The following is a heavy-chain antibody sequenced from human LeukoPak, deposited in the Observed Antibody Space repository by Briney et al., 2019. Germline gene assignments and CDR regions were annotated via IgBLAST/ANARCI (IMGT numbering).Heavy chain of an antibody. V-gene: IGHV4-39*07. CDR1: GGSISGETYY. Sequence: SETLSLTCAVSGGSISGETYYWGWIRQPPGKGLEWIGTISHSGYTHYNPSLKSRITISVDTSKNHFSLILTSVTAADTAVYYCAEATGEAAAARHWGPGTLVTVSS. D-gene: IGHD6-25*01. CDR3: AEATGEAAAARH. J-gene: IGHJ1*01. CDR2: ISHSGYT.